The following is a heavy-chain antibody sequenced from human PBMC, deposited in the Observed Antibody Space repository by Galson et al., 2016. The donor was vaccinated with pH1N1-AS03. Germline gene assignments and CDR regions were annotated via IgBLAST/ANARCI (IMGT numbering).Heavy chain of an antibody. Sequence: TLSLTCTVSGGSISSGAFYWSWIRQHPGKGLEWIGYIYYSGSTSYKPSLKSRLSISVDTSKNQFSLRLRSVTAAATAMYYCARGTIVVDQEDSWFDPWGQGTLVTVSS. CDR1: GGSISSGAFY. CDR2: IYYSGST. D-gene: IGHD2-15*01. J-gene: IGHJ5*02. V-gene: IGHV4-31*03. CDR3: ARGTIVVDQEDSWFDP.